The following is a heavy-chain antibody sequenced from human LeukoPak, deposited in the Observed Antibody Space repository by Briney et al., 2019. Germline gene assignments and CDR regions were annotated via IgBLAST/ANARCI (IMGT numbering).Heavy chain of an antibody. V-gene: IGHV4-34*01. CDR2: INHSGST. CDR1: GGSFSGYY. D-gene: IGHD3/OR15-3a*01. J-gene: IGHJ4*02. Sequence: SETLSLTCAVYGGSFSGYYWTWIRQHPGKGLQWIGEINHSGSTYYNPSLKSRVTISVDTSKNQFSLKLSSVTAADTAVYYCARQTGSGLFILPGGQGTLVTVSS. CDR3: ARQTGSGLFILP.